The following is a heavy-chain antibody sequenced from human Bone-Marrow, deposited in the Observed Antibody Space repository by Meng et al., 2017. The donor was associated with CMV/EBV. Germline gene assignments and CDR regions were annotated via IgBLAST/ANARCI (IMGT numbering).Heavy chain of an antibody. CDR2: INHSGST. D-gene: IGHD5-24*01. V-gene: IGHV4-34*01. CDR3: ARDRGMATIIYYYYGMDV. CDR1: GGSFSGYY. J-gene: IGHJ6*02. Sequence: GSLRLSCAVYGGSFSGYYWSWIRQPPGKGLEWIGEINHSGSTNYNPSLKSRVTISVDTSKNQFSLKLSSVTAADTAVYYCARDRGMATIIYYYYGMDVWGQGTTVTVSS.